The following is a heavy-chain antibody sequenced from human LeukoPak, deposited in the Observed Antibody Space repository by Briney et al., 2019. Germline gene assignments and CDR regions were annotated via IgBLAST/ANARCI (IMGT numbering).Heavy chain of an antibody. CDR3: ARDSSGWYGDDY. J-gene: IGHJ4*02. D-gene: IGHD6-19*01. CDR1: GFTFSSYS. V-gene: IGHV3-21*01. Sequence: GGSLRLSCAASGFTFSSYSMNWVRQAPGKGLEWVSSISSSSSYIYYADSVKGRFTISRDNAKNSLYLQMNSLRAEDTAVYYCARDSSGWYGDDYWGQGTLVTVSS. CDR2: ISSSSSYI.